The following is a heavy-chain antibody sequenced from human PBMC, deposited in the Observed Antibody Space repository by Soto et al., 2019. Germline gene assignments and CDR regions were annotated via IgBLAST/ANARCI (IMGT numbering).Heavy chain of an antibody. CDR1: GFTFSSYW. D-gene: IGHD3-3*01. V-gene: IGHV3-7*05. CDR3: ARPPITICGVAP. CDR2: IKQDGSEK. Sequence: GGSLRLSCAASGFTFSSYWMSWVRQAPGKGLEWVANIKQDGSEKNYVESVKGRFTISGDNARNSLYLQMNSLRAEDTAVYYGARPPITICGVAPWGQGTLVTVSS. J-gene: IGHJ5*02.